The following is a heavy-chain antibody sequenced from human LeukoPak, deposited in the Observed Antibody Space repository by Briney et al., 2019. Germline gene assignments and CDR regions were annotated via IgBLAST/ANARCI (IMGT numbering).Heavy chain of an antibody. CDR3: ARPRSTVGVTGLDC. Sequence: PSETLSLTCAVYGGSFSGYYWSWVRQAPGKGLEWVSIIYSSGGTYYADSARGRFTISRDSFKNTLYLQMNSLRAEDTAVYYCARPRSTVGVTGLDCWGQGTLVTVSA. J-gene: IGHJ4*02. D-gene: IGHD1-26*01. CDR1: GGSFSGYY. V-gene: IGHV3-66*04. CDR2: IYSSGGT.